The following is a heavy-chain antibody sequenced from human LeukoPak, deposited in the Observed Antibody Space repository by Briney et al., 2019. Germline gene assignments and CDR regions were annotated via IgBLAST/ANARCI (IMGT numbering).Heavy chain of an antibody. CDR3: AKDGGEQWLEIDY. CDR2: ISSSGSTI. J-gene: IGHJ4*02. V-gene: IGHV3-11*01. CDR1: GFTFSDYY. Sequence: PGGSLRLSCAASGFTFSDYYMSWIRQAPGKGLEWVSYISSSGSTIYYADSVKGRFTISRDNAKNSLYLQMNSLRAEDTALYYCAKDGGEQWLEIDYWGQGTLVTVSS. D-gene: IGHD6-19*01.